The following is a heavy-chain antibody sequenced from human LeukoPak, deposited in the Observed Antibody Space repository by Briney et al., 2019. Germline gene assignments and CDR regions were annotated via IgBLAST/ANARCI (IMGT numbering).Heavy chain of an antibody. CDR1: GYTFTYYV. CDR3: ARGEKPYDY. V-gene: IGHV1-18*01. D-gene: IGHD1-26*01. Sequence: ASVKVSCKTSGYTFTYYVISWVRQPPGQGLEWMGWINAYNGNTNDAQKFQGRVTMTTDTSTSTAYMELRCLRSDDTAVYYCARGEKPYDYGGQGTLVSVSS. J-gene: IGHJ4*02. CDR2: INAYNGNT.